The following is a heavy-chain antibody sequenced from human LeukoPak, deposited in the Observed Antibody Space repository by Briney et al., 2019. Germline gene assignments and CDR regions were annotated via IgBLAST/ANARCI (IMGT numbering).Heavy chain of an antibody. CDR3: AKDITRRLDILTGYSQVS. D-gene: IGHD3-9*01. CDR1: GFAVSNNY. Sequence: PGGSLRLSCAAPGFAVSNNYMSWVRQAPGKGLEWVSVIYSDGSPYYADSVRGRFTISRDNSKNSLYLQMNSLRTEDTALYYCAKDITRRLDILTGYSQVSWGQGTLVTVSS. J-gene: IGHJ5*02. CDR2: IYSDGSP. V-gene: IGHV3-53*05.